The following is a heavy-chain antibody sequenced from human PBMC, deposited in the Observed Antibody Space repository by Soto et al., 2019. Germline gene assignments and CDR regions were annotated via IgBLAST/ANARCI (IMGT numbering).Heavy chain of an antibody. Sequence: EVQLVESGGGLVQPGRSLRLSCVASGFTFDDYAMHWVRLAPGKGLEWVSGIGWNTGAKDYADSVKGRFTISRDNAKNSLYLQMSSLRAEDTALYYCAKGTCRYSGGWGYYFDYWGQGTLVTVSS. CDR3: AKGTCRYSGGWGYYFDY. CDR2: IGWNTGAK. D-gene: IGHD6-19*01. V-gene: IGHV3-9*01. CDR1: GFTFDDYA. J-gene: IGHJ4*02.